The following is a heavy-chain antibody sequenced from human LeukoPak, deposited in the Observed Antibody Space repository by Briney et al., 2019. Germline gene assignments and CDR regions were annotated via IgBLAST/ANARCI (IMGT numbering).Heavy chain of an antibody. CDR2: IDTSGTYI. V-gene: IGHV3-21*01. J-gene: IGHJ3*02. CDR3: ARGRSITLLRGVAMSDGFDI. CDR1: GXTFSTYS. D-gene: IGHD3-10*01. Sequence: GGSLRLSCAASGXTFSTYSMNWVRQAPGKGLEWVSFIDTSGTYIYYGESMKGRFTISRDNAKNSLYLQMNGLRAEDTAVYYCARGRSITLLRGVAMSDGFDIWGQGTMVAVSS.